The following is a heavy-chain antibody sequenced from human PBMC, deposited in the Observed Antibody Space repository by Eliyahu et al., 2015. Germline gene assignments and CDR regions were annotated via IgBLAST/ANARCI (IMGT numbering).Heavy chain of an antibody. CDR1: GFXFSNYG. V-gene: IGHV3-21*01. Sequence: EVQLVESGGGLVKPGGSLRLSCVAXGFXFSNYGMNWVRQAPGKGLEWVSSISSSSGYIYHADSVKGRFTISRDNAKNSLYLQMNSLRAEDTAVYYCASMPTVDYYFDYWGQGSLVTVSS. J-gene: IGHJ4*02. CDR2: ISSSSGYI. CDR3: ASMPTVDYYFDY. D-gene: IGHD4-23*01.